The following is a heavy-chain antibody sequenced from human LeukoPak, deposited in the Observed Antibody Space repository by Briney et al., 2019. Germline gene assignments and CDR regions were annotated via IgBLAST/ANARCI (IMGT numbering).Heavy chain of an antibody. CDR1: GGSISSSIYY. D-gene: IGHD2-2*01. CDR3: ARYRVGVRVTDGAFDI. CDR2: IYNSGST. Sequence: PSETLSLTCTVSGGSISSSIYYWSWIRQPPGKGLEWIGYIYNSGSTNYNPSLKSRVTISVDTSKNQFSLKLSSVTAADTAVYYCARYRVGVRVTDGAFDIWGQGTMVTVSS. J-gene: IGHJ3*02. V-gene: IGHV4-61*01.